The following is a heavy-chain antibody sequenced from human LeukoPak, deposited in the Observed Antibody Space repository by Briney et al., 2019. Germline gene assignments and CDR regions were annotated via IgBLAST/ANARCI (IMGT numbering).Heavy chain of an antibody. CDR1: GLTFCNAR. Sequence: KPGGSPEVSCEDSGLTFCNARVSWVRQDPGKGLELVGRIQSKSLGETTHYAAPVKDTFTISRDDSKNPLYLQMNSLNTKDTAVYYWTTDPGPPGYCSGGSCYYYYYGMDGWGQGTTVTV. V-gene: IGHV3-15*01. D-gene: IGHD2-15*01. J-gene: IGHJ6*02. CDR2: IQSKSLGETT. CDR3: TTDPGPPGYCSGGSCYYYYYGMDG.